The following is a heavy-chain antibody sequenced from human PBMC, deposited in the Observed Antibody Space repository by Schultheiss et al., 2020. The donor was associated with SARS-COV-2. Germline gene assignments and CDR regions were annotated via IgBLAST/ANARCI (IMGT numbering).Heavy chain of an antibody. V-gene: IGHV3-30*03. CDR3: ARAIVLMVYAIILDGMDV. CDR2: ISYDGSSE. CDR1: GFTFSSYG. D-gene: IGHD2-8*01. J-gene: IGHJ6*02. Sequence: GGSLRLSCAASGFTFSSYGMHWVRQAPGKGLEWVAVISYDGSSEYYAESVMARFSISRDNSKNTLYLQLNSLRADDTAVYYCARAIVLMVYAIILDGMDVWGQGTTVTVSS.